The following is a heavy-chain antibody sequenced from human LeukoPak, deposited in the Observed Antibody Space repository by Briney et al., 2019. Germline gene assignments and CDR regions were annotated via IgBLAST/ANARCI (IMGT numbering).Heavy chain of an antibody. CDR2: IYPGDSDT. D-gene: IGHD3-3*02. Sequence: NLGESLQISCQGSGYRFTSYWIGWVRQLPGKGLEWMGIIYPGDSDTRNSPSFQGQVTISADKSISTAYLQWSSLKASDTAMYYCARTIYTDFDYWGQGTLVTVSS. V-gene: IGHV5-51*01. CDR3: ARTIYTDFDY. CDR1: GYRFTSYW. J-gene: IGHJ4*02.